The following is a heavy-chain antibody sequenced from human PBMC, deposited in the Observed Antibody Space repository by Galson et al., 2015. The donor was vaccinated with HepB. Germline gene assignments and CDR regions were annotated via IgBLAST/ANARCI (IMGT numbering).Heavy chain of an antibody. CDR1: GFTFGDYA. CDR2: TRSKAYGGTT. Sequence: SLRLSCAASGFTFGDYAMSWFRQAPGKGLEWVGFTRSKAYGGTTEYAASVKGRFTISRDDSKSIAYLQMNSLKTEDTAVYYCTREEGGGDCPFWGQGTMVTVSS. V-gene: IGHV3-49*03. D-gene: IGHD2-21*02. J-gene: IGHJ3*01. CDR3: TREEGGGDCPF.